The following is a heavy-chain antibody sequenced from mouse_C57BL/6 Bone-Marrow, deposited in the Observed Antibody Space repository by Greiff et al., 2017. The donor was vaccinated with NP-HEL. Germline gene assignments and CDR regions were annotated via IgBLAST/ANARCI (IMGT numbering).Heavy chain of an antibody. CDR3: ASVGGNYEAWFAY. J-gene: IGHJ3*01. Sequence: VKLQESGPGLVAPSQSLSITCTVSGFSLTSYGVDWVRQSPGKGLEWLGVIWGVGSTNYNSALKSRLSISKDNSKSQVFLKMNSLQTDDTAMYYCASVGGNYEAWFAYWGQGTLVTVSA. D-gene: IGHD2-1*01. CDR2: IWGVGST. CDR1: GFSLTSYG. V-gene: IGHV2-6*01.